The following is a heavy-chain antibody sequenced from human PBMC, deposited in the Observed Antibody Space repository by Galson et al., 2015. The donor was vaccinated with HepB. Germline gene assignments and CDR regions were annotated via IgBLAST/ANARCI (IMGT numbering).Heavy chain of an antibody. Sequence: SVKVSCKASGYTFTRYYMHWVRQAPGQGLEWMGIINPSGGSTSYAQKFQGRVTMTRDTSTSTVYMELSSLRSEDTAVYYCAGAAAMDYYFDYWGQGTLVTVSS. CDR3: AGAAAMDYYFDY. V-gene: IGHV1-46*01. D-gene: IGHD2-2*01. CDR2: INPSGGST. CDR1: GYTFTRYY. J-gene: IGHJ4*02.